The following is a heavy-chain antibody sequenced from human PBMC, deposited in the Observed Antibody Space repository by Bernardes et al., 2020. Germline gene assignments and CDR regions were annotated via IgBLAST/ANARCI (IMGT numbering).Heavy chain of an antibody. CDR1: GFIFSSYW. CDR2: ISSDGSGT. J-gene: IGHJ5*01. Sequence: GWSLRLSCAASGFIFSSYWMHWVRQVPGKGLIWVSRISSDGSGTTYADSVKGRFTISRDNAKNTLYLRMNSLRAEDTAVYYCVRVGAVTGTGNWFDSWGQGTLVTVSS. D-gene: IGHD6-13*01. V-gene: IGHV3-74*01. CDR3: VRVGAVTGTGNWFDS.